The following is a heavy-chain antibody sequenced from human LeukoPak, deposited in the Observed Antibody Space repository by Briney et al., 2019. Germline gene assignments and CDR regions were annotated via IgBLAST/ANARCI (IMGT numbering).Heavy chain of an antibody. Sequence: GASVKVSCKASGYTFTSYGISWVRQAPGQGLEWMGWISAYNGNTNYAQKLQGRVTMTTDTSTSTAYMELRSLRSDDTAVYYCAGEGSITMVRGVINYWGQGTLVTVSS. CDR1: GYTFTSYG. D-gene: IGHD3-10*01. V-gene: IGHV1-18*01. J-gene: IGHJ4*02. CDR2: ISAYNGNT. CDR3: AGEGSITMVRGVINY.